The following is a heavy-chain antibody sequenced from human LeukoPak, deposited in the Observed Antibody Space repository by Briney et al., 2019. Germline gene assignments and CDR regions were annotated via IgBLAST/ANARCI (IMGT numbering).Heavy chain of an antibody. CDR3: AKDDGLTGIDY. V-gene: IGHV3-53*01. Sequence: GGSLRLSCAASGFTVSSNYMSWVRQGPGKGLEWVSVIYSGGYTYYADSVKGRFTISRDNSKNTLFLQMDSLRAEDTAVYYCAKDDGLTGIDYWGQGSLVTVSS. D-gene: IGHD7-27*01. J-gene: IGHJ4*02. CDR2: IYSGGYT. CDR1: GFTVSSNY.